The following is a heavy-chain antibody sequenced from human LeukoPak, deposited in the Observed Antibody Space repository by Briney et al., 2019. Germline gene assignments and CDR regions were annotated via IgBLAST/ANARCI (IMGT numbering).Heavy chain of an antibody. Sequence: GASVKVSCKASGYTFTSYYMHWVRQAPGQGLEWLGIINPSGGSTSYAQKFQGRVTMTRDTSTSTVYMELSGLRSEDTAVYYCARGYYDSSGYYWGGDFDYWGQGTLVTVSS. CDR1: GYTFTSYY. CDR3: ARGYYDSSGYYWGGDFDY. J-gene: IGHJ4*02. CDR2: INPSGGST. V-gene: IGHV1-46*01. D-gene: IGHD3-22*01.